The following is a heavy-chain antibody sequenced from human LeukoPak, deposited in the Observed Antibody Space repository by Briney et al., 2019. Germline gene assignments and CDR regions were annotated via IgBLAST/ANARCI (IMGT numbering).Heavy chain of an antibody. V-gene: IGHV4-61*01. J-gene: IGHJ4*02. D-gene: IGHD1-7*01. CDR1: GGSVSGGNYY. CDR3: TRTGSTGGY. CDR2: IHYSGST. Sequence: SETLSLTCTVSGGSVSGGNYYCSWIRQSPGKGLGWIGYIHYSGSTVYNPSLKSRVTMSIDTSKNQFSLNLSSATAADTAVYYCTRTGSTGGYWGQGTLVTVSS.